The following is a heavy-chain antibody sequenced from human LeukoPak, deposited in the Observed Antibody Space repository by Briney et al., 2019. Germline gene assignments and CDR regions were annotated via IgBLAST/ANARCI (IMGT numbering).Heavy chain of an antibody. CDR2: ISAYNGNT. Sequence: ASVKVSCKASGYTFTGYGISWVRPAPGQGLEWMGWISAYNGNTNYAQKLQGRVTMTTDTSTSTAYMELRSLRSDDTAVYYCARNPSLRYFDWLSIRYYYYYMDVWGKGTTVTVSS. CDR1: GYTFTGYG. V-gene: IGHV1-18*01. J-gene: IGHJ6*03. D-gene: IGHD3-9*01. CDR3: ARNPSLRYFDWLSIRYYYYYMDV.